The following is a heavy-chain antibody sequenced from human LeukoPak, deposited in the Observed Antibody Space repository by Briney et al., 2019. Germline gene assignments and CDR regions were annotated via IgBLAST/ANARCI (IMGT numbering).Heavy chain of an antibody. J-gene: IGHJ3*02. V-gene: IGHV3-30*18. CDR2: ISNDGSNK. D-gene: IGHD3-10*01. Sequence: GRSLRLSCVASGFTFSSYGMHWVRQAPGKGPEWVAVISNDGSNKYYADSVKGRFTISRDNSKNTLYLQMNSLRAEDTAVYYCAKGRGAFDIWGQGTMVTVSS. CDR1: GFTFSSYG. CDR3: AKGRGAFDI.